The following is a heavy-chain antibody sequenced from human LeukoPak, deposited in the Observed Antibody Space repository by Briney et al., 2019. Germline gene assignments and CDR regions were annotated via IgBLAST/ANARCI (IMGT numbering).Heavy chain of an antibody. Sequence: GGSLRLSCAASGFTFSSYGMHWVRQAPGKGLEWVAVISYDGSNKYYADSVKGRFTISRDNSKNTLYLQMNSLRAEDTAVYYCAKTEGGLIGHSDYWGQGTLVTVSS. CDR1: GFTFSSYG. J-gene: IGHJ4*02. D-gene: IGHD2-21*01. CDR2: ISYDGSNK. V-gene: IGHV3-30*18. CDR3: AKTEGGLIGHSDY.